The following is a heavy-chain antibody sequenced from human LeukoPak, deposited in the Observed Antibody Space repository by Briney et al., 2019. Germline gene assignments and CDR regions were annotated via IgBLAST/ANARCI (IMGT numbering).Heavy chain of an antibody. CDR1: GGSISSYY. CDR3: AKDGGGIVGATFLWYFDY. V-gene: IGHV4-59*12. D-gene: IGHD1-26*01. CDR2: IYYSGST. J-gene: IGHJ4*02. Sequence: SETLSLTCTVSGGSISSYYWSWIRQPPGKGLEWIGYIYYSGSTNYNPSLKSRVTISVDTSKNQFSLKLSSVTAADTAVYYCAKDGGGIVGATFLWYFDYWGQGTLVTVSS.